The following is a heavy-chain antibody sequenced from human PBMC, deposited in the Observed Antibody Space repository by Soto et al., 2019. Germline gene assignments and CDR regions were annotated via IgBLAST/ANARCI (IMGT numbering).Heavy chain of an antibody. D-gene: IGHD2-15*01. V-gene: IGHV3-7*03. Sequence: EVQLVESGGGLVQHGGSLRLSCAASGFTFSSYWMSWVRQAPGKGLEWVANIKQDGSEKYYVDSVKGRFTISRDNAKNSLYLQMNSLRAGDTAVYYCARAKVSRLWLDLRVVAAFDPCQFDPWGHGTLVTFSS. CDR2: IKQDGSEK. CDR1: GFTFSSYW. J-gene: IGHJ5*02. CDR3: ARAKVSRLWLDLRVVAAFDPCQFDP.